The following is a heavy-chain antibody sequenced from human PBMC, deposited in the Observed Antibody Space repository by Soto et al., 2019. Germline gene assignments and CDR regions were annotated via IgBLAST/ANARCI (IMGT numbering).Heavy chain of an antibody. Sequence: GGSLRLSCAASGFTFSGSAMHWVRQASGKGLEWVGRIRSKANSYATAYAASVKGRFTISRDDSKNTAYLQMNSLKTEDTAVYYCTRQQLAAIGVGGYYYYYMDVWGKGTTVTVSS. V-gene: IGHV3-73*01. CDR3: TRQQLAAIGVGGYYYYYMDV. D-gene: IGHD2-15*01. CDR2: IRSKANSYAT. J-gene: IGHJ6*03. CDR1: GFTFSGSA.